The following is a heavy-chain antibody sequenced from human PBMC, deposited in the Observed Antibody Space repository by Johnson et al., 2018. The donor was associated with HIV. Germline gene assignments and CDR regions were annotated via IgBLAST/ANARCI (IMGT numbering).Heavy chain of an antibody. CDR1: GFTFSSYA. Sequence: VQLVESGGGLVQPGGSLRVSCAASGFTFSSYAMSWVRQAPGKGLEWVSTISGSGDNTYYADSVKGRLTISRDNSKNTVYLQMNSLRAEDTAVYYCARAEPWDRRHYAFDIWGQGTVVTVSS. D-gene: IGHD1-1*01. CDR3: ARAEPWDRRHYAFDI. CDR2: ISGSGDNT. V-gene: IGHV3-23*04. J-gene: IGHJ3*02.